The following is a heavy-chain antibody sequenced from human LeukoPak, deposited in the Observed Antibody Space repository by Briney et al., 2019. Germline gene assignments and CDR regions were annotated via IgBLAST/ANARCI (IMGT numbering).Heavy chain of an antibody. CDR1: GFTFSSYS. CDR2: ISSSSSTI. CDR3: ARDLGVGLTGYNWFDP. V-gene: IGHV3-48*04. D-gene: IGHD3-9*01. J-gene: IGHJ5*02. Sequence: GGSLRLSCAASGFTFSSYSMNWVRQAPGKGLEWVSYISSSSSTIYYADSVKGRFTISRDNAKNSLYLQMNSLRAEDTAVYYCARDLGVGLTGYNWFDPWGQGTLVTVSS.